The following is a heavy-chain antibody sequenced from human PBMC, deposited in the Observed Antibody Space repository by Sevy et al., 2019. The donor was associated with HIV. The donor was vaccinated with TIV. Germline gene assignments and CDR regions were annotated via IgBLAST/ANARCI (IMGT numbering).Heavy chain of an antibody. CDR2: IYYNGHI. CDR1: GGSITSLY. V-gene: IGHV4-59*08. CDR3: AGENAWGRGYS. D-gene: IGHD1-26*01. Sequence: SETLSLTCTVSGGSITSLYWNWIRQPPGKGLEWIANIYYNGHINYNPSLKSRVTLSLDRSKNQFSLRLSSVTAADTAMYHCAGENAWGRGYSWGQGTLVTVSS. J-gene: IGHJ4*02.